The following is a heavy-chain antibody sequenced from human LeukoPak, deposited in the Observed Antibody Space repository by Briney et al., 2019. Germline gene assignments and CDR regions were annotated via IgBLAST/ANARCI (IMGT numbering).Heavy chain of an antibody. V-gene: IGHV1-18*01. J-gene: IGHJ4*02. CDR3: ARDQTAGGYSYGYAGDY. Sequence: VASVKVSCKASGYTFTSYGISWVRQAPGRGLEWMGWISAYNGNTNYAQKLQGRVTMTTDTSTSTAYMELRSLRSDDTAVYYCARDQTAGGYSYGYAGDYWGQGTLVTVSS. CDR1: GYTFTSYG. D-gene: IGHD5-18*01. CDR2: ISAYNGNT.